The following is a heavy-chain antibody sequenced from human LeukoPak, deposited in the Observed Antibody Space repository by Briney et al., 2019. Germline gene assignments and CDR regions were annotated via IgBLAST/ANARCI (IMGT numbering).Heavy chain of an antibody. CDR2: INPSGGST. V-gene: IGHV1-46*01. J-gene: IGHJ5*02. CDR3: ATATSGSYNWFDP. CDR1: GYTFTNYY. Sequence: ASVKVSCKASGYTFTNYYMHWVRQAPGQGLEWMGIINPSGGSTSYAQKFQGRVTITADESTSTAYMELSSLRSEDTAVYYCATATSGSYNWFDPWGQGTLVTVSS. D-gene: IGHD1-26*01.